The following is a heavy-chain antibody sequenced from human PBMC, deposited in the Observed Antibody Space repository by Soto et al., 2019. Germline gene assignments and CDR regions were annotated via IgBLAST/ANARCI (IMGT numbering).Heavy chain of an antibody. V-gene: IGHV3-30-3*01. CDR2: ISYDGSNK. J-gene: IGHJ6*02. Sequence: RRILKAPRKGLERVTIISYDGSNKYYADFVKGRFTISRDNSKNTLYLQMNSLGTEDTAVYYCARGAAAGIDYYAMDVWGQGTTVTVSS. CDR3: ARGAAAGIDYYAMDV. D-gene: IGHD6-13*01.